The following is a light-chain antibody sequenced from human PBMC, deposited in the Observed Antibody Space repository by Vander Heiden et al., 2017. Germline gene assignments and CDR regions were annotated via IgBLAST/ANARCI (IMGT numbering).Light chain of an antibody. J-gene: IGKJ1*01. CDR3: QQYGSSPGT. V-gene: IGKV3-20*01. CDR2: CAS. CDR1: QSVSSSY. Sequence: EIVLTQSPGTLSLSPGERAILSCRASQSVSSSYLAWYQQKPGQAPRLLIYCASSRATGIPDRFSGSGSGTDFTLTISRLEPEDFAVYYCQQYGSSPGTFGQGTKVEIK.